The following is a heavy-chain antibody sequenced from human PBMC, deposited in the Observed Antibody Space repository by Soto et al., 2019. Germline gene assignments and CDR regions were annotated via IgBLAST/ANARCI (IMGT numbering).Heavy chain of an antibody. CDR2: IIPIFGTA. CDR1: AATCSSYS. Sequence: GASLKISCKPSAATCSSYSISWLRHAPGEGLEWMGGIIPIFGTANNAQKFEGRVTITADESRSTAYMGMSRMRSEDTVVYYCARGGYSGPNWFDPWGQGTLVTVS. J-gene: IGHJ5*02. D-gene: IGHD1-26*01. CDR3: ARGGYSGPNWFDP. V-gene: IGHV1-69*13.